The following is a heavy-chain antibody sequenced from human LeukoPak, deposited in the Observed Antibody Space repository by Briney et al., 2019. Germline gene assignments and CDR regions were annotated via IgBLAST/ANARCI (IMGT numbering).Heavy chain of an antibody. D-gene: IGHD4-17*01. CDR1: GFTFSSYA. Sequence: PGGSLRLSCAASGFTFSSYAMSWVRQAPGKGLEWVSAISISGGSTHYADSVKGRFTISRDNSKNTLYLQMNSLRPEDTAVYYCANEIRPNDHWGQGTLVTVSS. V-gene: IGHV3-23*01. CDR2: ISISGGST. CDR3: ANEIRPNDH. J-gene: IGHJ4*02.